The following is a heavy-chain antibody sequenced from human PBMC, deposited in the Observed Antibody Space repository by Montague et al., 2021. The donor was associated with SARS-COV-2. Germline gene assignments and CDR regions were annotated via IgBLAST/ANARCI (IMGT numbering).Heavy chain of an antibody. D-gene: IGHD3-9*01. J-gene: IGHJ5*02. CDR2: INHSGST. Sequence: SETLSLTCAVYGGSFSGYDWSWIRQSSGKGLEWIGEINHSGSTNYNPSLKSRVTISVDTSKNQFSLKLSSVTAADTAVYYCARERYSFSLTRGSTWFDPWGQGTLVTVSS. V-gene: IGHV4-34*01. CDR1: GGSFSGYD. CDR3: ARERYSFSLTRGSTWFDP.